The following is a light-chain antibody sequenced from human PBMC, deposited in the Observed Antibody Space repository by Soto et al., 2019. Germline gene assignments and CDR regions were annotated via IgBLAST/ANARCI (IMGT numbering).Light chain of an antibody. Sequence: DIQMTQSPSTLSGSVGDRVTITCRASQTISSWLAWYQQKPGKAPKLLIYDASSLESGVPSRFSGSGSGTEFTLTISNLQPDDFATYFCQQYNTYSTFGQGTRLEIK. J-gene: IGKJ5*01. V-gene: IGKV1-5*01. CDR1: QTISSW. CDR2: DAS. CDR3: QQYNTYST.